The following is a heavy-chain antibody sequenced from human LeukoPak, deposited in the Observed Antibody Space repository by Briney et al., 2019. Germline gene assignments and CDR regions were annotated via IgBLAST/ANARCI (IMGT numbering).Heavy chain of an antibody. CDR3: AKDGIVLVVYARPFDY. J-gene: IGHJ4*02. Sequence: GGSLRLPCAASGFTFSSYAMSWVRQAPGKGLEWVSAISGSGGSTYYADSVKGRFTISRDNSKNTLYLQMNSLRAEDTAVYYCAKDGIVLVVYARPFDYWGQGTLVTVSS. D-gene: IGHD2-8*02. CDR1: GFTFSSYA. V-gene: IGHV3-23*01. CDR2: ISGSGGST.